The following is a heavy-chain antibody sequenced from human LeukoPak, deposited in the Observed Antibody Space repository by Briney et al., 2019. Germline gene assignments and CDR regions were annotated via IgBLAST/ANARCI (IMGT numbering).Heavy chain of an antibody. Sequence: PGRSLRLSCAASGFTFSSYGMHWVRQAPGKGLEWVAVISYDGSNKYYADSVKGRFTISRDNSKNTLYLQMNSLRAEDTAVYYCAKQLLHYYYYMDVWGKGTTVTISS. D-gene: IGHD2-15*01. CDR1: GFTFSSYG. CDR3: AKQLLHYYYYMDV. V-gene: IGHV3-30*18. J-gene: IGHJ6*03. CDR2: ISYDGSNK.